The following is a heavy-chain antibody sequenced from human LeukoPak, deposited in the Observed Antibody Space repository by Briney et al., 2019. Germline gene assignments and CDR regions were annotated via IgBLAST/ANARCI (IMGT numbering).Heavy chain of an antibody. J-gene: IGHJ4*02. CDR1: GYTFTSYG. V-gene: IGHV1-18*01. D-gene: IGHD3-22*01. Sequence: ASVKASCKASGYTFTSYGISWVRQAPGQGLEWMGWISAYNGNTNYAQKLQGRVTMTTDTSTSTAYMKLRSLRSDDTAVYYCARDRVTYYYDSSGYYRFDYWGQGTLVTVSS. CDR2: ISAYNGNT. CDR3: ARDRVTYYYDSSGYYRFDY.